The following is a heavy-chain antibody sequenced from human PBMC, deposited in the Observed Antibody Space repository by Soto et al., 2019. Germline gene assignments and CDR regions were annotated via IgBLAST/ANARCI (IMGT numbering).Heavy chain of an antibody. Sequence: ASVKVSCKASGGTFSSYAISWVRQAPGQGLEWMGGIIPIFGTANYAQKFQGRVTITADKSTSTAYMELSSLRSEDTAVYYCARWFGHSSGYDFDYWGQGTLVTVSS. V-gene: IGHV1-69*06. CDR1: GGTFSSYA. CDR2: IIPIFGTA. D-gene: IGHD3-22*01. J-gene: IGHJ4*02. CDR3: ARWFGHSSGYDFDY.